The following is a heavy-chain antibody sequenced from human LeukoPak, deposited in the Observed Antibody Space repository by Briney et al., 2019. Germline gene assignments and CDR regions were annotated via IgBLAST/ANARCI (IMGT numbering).Heavy chain of an antibody. CDR1: GFTFSSYW. CDR2: INWSSGSI. V-gene: IGHV3-9*01. CDR3: AKDISGSYLRTIALGY. Sequence: GGSLRLSCAASGFTFSSYWMSWVRQAPGKGLEWVSGINWSSGSIAYADSVKGRFTISRDNAKTSLYLQMNSLRPEDTAFYYCAKDISGSYLRTIALGYWGQGTLVTVSS. J-gene: IGHJ4*02. D-gene: IGHD1-26*01.